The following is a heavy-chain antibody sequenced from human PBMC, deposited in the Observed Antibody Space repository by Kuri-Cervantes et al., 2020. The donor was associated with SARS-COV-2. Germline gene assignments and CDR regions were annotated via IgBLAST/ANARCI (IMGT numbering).Heavy chain of an antibody. D-gene: IGHD6-13*01. CDR2: IIPIFGTA. CDR3: ARAFSSSWYLDV. J-gene: IGHJ6*03. CDR1: GGTFSSYA. Sequence: SVKVSCKASGGTFSSYAISWVRQATGQGREWMGGIIPIFGTANYVQKFQGRVTITTDESTSTAYMELSSLRSEDTAVYYCARAFSSSWYLDVWGKGTTVTVSS. V-gene: IGHV1-69*05.